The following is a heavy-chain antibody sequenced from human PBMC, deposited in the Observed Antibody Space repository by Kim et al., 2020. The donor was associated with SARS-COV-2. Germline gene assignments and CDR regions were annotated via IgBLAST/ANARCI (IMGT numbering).Heavy chain of an antibody. Sequence: SETLSLTCTVSGGSISSSSYYWGWIRQPPGKGLEWIGSIYYSGSTYYNPSLKSRVTISVDTSKNQFSLKLSSVTAADTAVYYCARHEAGYSYGYVGYWGQGTLVTVSS. CDR3: ARHEAGYSYGYVGY. V-gene: IGHV4-39*01. CDR2: IYYSGST. CDR1: GGSISSSSYY. D-gene: IGHD5-18*01. J-gene: IGHJ4*02.